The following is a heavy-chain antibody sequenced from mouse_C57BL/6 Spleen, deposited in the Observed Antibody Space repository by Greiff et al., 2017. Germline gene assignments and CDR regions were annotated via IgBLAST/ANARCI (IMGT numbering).Heavy chain of an antibody. CDR3: TRRRDIYDYPFAY. J-gene: IGHJ3*01. Sequence: EVQLQQSGTVLARPGASVKMSCKTSGYTFTSYWMHWVKQRPGQGLEWIGAIYPGNNDTSYNQKFKGKAKLTAVTSASTAYMALSSLTNEDSAVYYCTRRRDIYDYPFAYWGQGTLVTVSA. CDR1: GYTFTSYW. V-gene: IGHV1-5*01. D-gene: IGHD2-4*01. CDR2: IYPGNNDT.